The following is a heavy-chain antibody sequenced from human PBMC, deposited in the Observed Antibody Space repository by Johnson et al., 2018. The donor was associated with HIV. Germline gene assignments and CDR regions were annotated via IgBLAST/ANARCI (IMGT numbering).Heavy chain of an antibody. D-gene: IGHD3-10*01. CDR2: ISYDGSNN. V-gene: IGHV3-30-3*01. CDR3: TTGTGYYYGSGSYSHAFDI. Sequence: QVQLVESGGGVVQPGRSRRLSCAASGFTFSSYALHWVRQAQGKGLEWVAVISYDGSNNYYADSVKGLFTIPRDNSKNTLYLQMNSLRAEDTAVYYCTTGTGYYYGSGSYSHAFDIWGQGTMVTVSS. CDR1: GFTFSSYA. J-gene: IGHJ3*02.